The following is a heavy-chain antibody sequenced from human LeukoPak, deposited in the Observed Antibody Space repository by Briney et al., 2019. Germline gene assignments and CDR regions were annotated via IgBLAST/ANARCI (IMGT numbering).Heavy chain of an antibody. J-gene: IGHJ4*02. D-gene: IGHD4-23*01. CDR1: GFNFFTYT. CDR3: ARVAPDYGGNSSPLDY. CDR2: ISSSGSTI. V-gene: IGHV3-48*03. Sequence: PGGSLRLSCAASGFNFFTYTMNWVRQAPGKGLEWVSYISSSGSTIYYADSVKGRFTISRDNAKNSLYLQMNSLRAEDTAVHYCARVAPDYGGNSSPLDYWGQGTLVTVSS.